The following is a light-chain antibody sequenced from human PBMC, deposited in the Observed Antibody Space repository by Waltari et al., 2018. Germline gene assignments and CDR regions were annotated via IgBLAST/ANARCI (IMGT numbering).Light chain of an antibody. CDR3: LIWYSGARWV. Sequence: QAVVTQEPSLTVSPGGTVTLTCGSSTGAVTSGPYPSWFHQKPGQVPRTLIYYTSYHNSWTPARFSGSLLGGKAALTLSGAQPEDEAEYYCLIWYSGARWVFGGGTKLSVL. J-gene: IGLJ3*02. V-gene: IGLV7-46*01. CDR2: YTS. CDR1: TGAVTSGPY.